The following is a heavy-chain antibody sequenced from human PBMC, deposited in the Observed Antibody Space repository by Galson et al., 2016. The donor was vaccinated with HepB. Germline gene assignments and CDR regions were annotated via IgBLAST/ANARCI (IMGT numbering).Heavy chain of an antibody. CDR1: GGSISSGGYS. J-gene: IGHJ4*02. CDR2: IYHSGST. Sequence: TLSLTCAVSGGSISSGGYSWTWIRQPPGKGLECIGYIYHSGSTSYSPSLKGRVTISLDRSKNQFSLNLNSVTAADTAVYYCARGKEGISVWGQGTLVTVSS. D-gene: IGHD6-13*01. V-gene: IGHV4-30-2*01. CDR3: ARGKEGISV.